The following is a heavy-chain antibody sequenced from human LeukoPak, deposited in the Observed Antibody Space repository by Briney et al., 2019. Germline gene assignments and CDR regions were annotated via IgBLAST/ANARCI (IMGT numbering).Heavy chain of an antibody. CDR2: TYYRSKWYN. CDR3: ARERHSAAAGIIFDY. D-gene: IGHD6-13*01. V-gene: IGHV6-1*01. Sequence: SQTLSLTCAISGDSVSSNSATWNWIRQSPSRGLQWLGRTYYRSKWYNDYAVSVKSRITINPDTSKNQFSLQLNSVTPEDTAVYYCARERHSAAAGIIFDYWGQGTLVTVSS. CDR1: GDSVSSNSAT. J-gene: IGHJ4*02.